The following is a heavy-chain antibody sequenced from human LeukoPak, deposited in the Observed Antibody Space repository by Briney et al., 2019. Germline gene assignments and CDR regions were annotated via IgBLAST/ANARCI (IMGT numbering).Heavy chain of an antibody. CDR3: ARDRGGWFDP. CDR2: IHYSGST. D-gene: IGHD3-10*01. J-gene: IGHJ5*02. V-gene: IGHV4-39*02. CDR1: GGSISSSSYY. Sequence: PSETLSLTCTVSGGSISSSSYYWGWIRQPPGKGLEWIGSIHYSGSTYYNPSLKSRVTISVGTSKNQFSLKLTSVTAADTAVYYCARDRGGWFDPWGQGTLVTVSS.